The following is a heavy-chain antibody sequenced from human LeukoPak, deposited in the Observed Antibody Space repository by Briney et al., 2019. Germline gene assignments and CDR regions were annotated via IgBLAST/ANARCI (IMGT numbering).Heavy chain of an antibody. CDR1: EFTFSMYG. CDR2: ISSGSSAL. CDR3: ARKGSGRFHYYYYYGMDV. D-gene: IGHD6-19*01. V-gene: IGHV3-48*01. J-gene: IGHJ6*02. Sequence: GGSLRLSCVASEFTFSMYGMNWVRQAPGKGLEWVSYISSGSSALYYADSVKGRFTISRDNSKNTLYLQMNSLRAEDTAVYYCARKGSGRFHYYYYYGMDVWGQGTTVTVSS.